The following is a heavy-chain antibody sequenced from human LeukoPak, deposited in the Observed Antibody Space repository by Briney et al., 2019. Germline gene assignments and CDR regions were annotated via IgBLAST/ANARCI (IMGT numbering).Heavy chain of an antibody. CDR2: IYTSGST. CDR1: GGSISSYY. CDR3: ARDWNTAMPRRNYYMDV. Sequence: SETLSLTCTVSGGSISSYYWSWIRQPAGKGLEWIGLIYTSGSTNYNPSLKSRVTMSVDTSKNQFSLKLSSVTAADTAVYYCARDWNTAMPRRNYYMDVWGKGTTVTVSS. V-gene: IGHV4-4*07. D-gene: IGHD5-18*01. J-gene: IGHJ6*03.